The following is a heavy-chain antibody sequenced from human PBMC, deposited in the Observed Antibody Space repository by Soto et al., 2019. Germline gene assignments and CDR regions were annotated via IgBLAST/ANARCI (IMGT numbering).Heavy chain of an antibody. CDR1: GFTFGTYV. V-gene: IGHV3-30-3*01. Sequence: QVQLVESGGGVVQPGRSLRLSCAASGFTFGTYVMHWVRQAPGKGLEWVTVISSDGSSKYYADSVKGRFTISRDNSKNTLYLQMNSMGAEDTAVYHCARDPHGMDVWGQGTTVTVSS. CDR2: ISSDGSSK. CDR3: ARDPHGMDV. J-gene: IGHJ6*02.